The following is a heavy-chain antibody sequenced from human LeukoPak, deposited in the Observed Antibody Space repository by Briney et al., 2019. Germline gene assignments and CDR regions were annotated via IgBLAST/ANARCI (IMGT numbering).Heavy chain of an antibody. CDR2: IYYSGST. CDR1: GFTFNNAW. Sequence: PGGSLRLSCVASGFTFNNAWMIWVRQPPGKGLEWIGYIYYSGSTNYNPSLKSRVTISVDTSKNQFSLKLSSVTAADTAVYYCARGRMTTVVTKSRGAFDIWGQGTMVTVSS. J-gene: IGHJ3*02. D-gene: IGHD4-23*01. V-gene: IGHV4-59*01. CDR3: ARGRMTTVVTKSRGAFDI.